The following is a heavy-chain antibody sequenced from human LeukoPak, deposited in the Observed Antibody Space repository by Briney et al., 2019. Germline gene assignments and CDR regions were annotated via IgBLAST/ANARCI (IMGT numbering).Heavy chain of an antibody. J-gene: IGHJ5*02. CDR2: IKGKTDGGTT. V-gene: IGHV3-15*01. CDR1: GFAFSSYA. Sequence: GGSLRLSCAASGFAFSSYAINWVRQAPGKGLEWVGHIKGKTDGGTTDYAAPVKGRFTISRDDSKNTLYLQMNSLKTEDTAVYYCTTDKSSGTYNWFDPRGQGTLVTVSS. CDR3: TTDKSSGTYNWFDP. D-gene: IGHD6-19*01.